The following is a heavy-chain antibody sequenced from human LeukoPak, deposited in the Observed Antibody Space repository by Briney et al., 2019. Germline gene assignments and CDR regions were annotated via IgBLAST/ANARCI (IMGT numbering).Heavy chain of an antibody. CDR1: GFSFISYA. J-gene: IGHJ4*02. CDR3: AKDAERVAVTGHLDY. CDR2: ISGSGGST. D-gene: IGHD6-19*01. V-gene: IGHV3-23*01. Sequence: PGGSLRLSCACSGFSFISYAMNWLRQAPGKGLEWVSAISGSGGSTSYAVSVKARFTISIDNSKNTLFLQMNSLRAEDTAVYYCAKDAERVAVTGHLDYWGQGNLVTVSS.